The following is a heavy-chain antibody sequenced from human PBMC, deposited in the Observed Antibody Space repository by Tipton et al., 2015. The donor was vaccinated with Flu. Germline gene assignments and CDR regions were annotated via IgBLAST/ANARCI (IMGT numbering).Heavy chain of an antibody. J-gene: IGHJ5*01. D-gene: IGHD4-11*01. CDR3: ARRDYSNYVSEPKNWFDS. V-gene: IGHV4-38-2*01. CDR2: IFHSGNS. Sequence: LRLSCAVSGYSIRSSNYYWGWNRQPPGKGLEWIGNIFHSGNSYHNPSLKSRVTMSIETSKNQFSLKLSSVTAADTAVYYCARRDYSNYVSEPKNWFDSWGQGALVIVSS. CDR1: GYSIRSSNYY.